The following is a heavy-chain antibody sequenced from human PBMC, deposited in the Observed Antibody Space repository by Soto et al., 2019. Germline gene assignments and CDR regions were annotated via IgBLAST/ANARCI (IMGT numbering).Heavy chain of an antibody. V-gene: IGHV1-18*01. D-gene: IGHD2-2*01. CDR3: GISSSRLRASCSDS. J-gene: IGHJ4*02. Sequence: ASEKVSCKASGYSFRSYGINWVRQAPGQGLEWIGWVSGYNYNTKYAQKLQGRITVTTDTSTNTAYMELRSLRSDDTAVYYCGISSSRLRASCSDSCGRGTLGTLS. CDR2: VSGYNYNT. CDR1: GYSFRSYG.